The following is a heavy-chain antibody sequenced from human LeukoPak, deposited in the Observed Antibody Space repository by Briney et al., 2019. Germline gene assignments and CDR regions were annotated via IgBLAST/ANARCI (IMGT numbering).Heavy chain of an antibody. CDR2: VYYSGST. J-gene: IGHJ4*02. Sequence: SEALSLTCTVSGGSINSSSSYWVWIRPPPGKGLEWIGTVYYSGSTYYNPSLKSRVTISVDTSKNQFSLKLSSVTAADTAVYYCARDTGPSGTAFDYWGQGTLVTVSS. CDR1: GGSINSSSSY. V-gene: IGHV4-39*07. CDR3: ARDTGPSGTAFDY. D-gene: IGHD2-2*01.